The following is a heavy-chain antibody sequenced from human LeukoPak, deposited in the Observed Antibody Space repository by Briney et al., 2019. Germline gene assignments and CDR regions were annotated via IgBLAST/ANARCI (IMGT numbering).Heavy chain of an antibody. J-gene: IGHJ4*02. V-gene: IGHV3-9*01. Sequence: GGSLRLSCAASGFTFDDYAMHWVRQAPGKGLEWVSGISWNSGSIGYADSVKGRFTISRDNSKNTLYLQMNSLRAEDTAVYYCARRAGAYSHPYDCWGQGTLVTVSS. CDR1: GFTFDDYA. CDR2: ISWNSGSI. D-gene: IGHD4/OR15-4a*01. CDR3: ARRAGAYSHPYDC.